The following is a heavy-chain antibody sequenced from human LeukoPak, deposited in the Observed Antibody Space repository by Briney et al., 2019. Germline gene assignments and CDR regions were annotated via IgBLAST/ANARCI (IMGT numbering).Heavy chain of an antibody. J-gene: IGHJ5*02. D-gene: IGHD3-16*01. Sequence: PSATLSLTCTVSGGSISGYYWSWIRQPPGKGLEWIGYIYSSGSASYNPSLSSRVTILVDTSKNQFSLTLTSVTAADTAVYYCARLHASRAEEFDPWGQGTLVTVSS. CDR1: GGSISGYY. CDR2: IYSSGSA. CDR3: ARLHASRAEEFDP. V-gene: IGHV4-59*03.